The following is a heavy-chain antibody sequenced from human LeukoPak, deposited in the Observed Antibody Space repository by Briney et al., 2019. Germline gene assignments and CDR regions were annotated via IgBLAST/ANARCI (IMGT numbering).Heavy chain of an antibody. CDR3: AREGDGSRYYFDY. V-gene: IGHV3-48*04. CDR2: INGRGGII. D-gene: IGHD2-21*01. CDR1: GFIFSTYG. Sequence: GGSLRLSCAASGFIFSTYGMNWVRQAPGKGLEWLSHINGRGGIINYADSVKGRFTISRDNARNSLDLHMSSLGAEDTAVYYCAREGDGSRYYFDYWGQGILVTVSS. J-gene: IGHJ4*02.